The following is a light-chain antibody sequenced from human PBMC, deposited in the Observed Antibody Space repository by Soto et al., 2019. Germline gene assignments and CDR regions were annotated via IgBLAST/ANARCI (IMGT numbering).Light chain of an antibody. V-gene: IGLV4-69*01. CDR2: LNSDGSH. J-gene: IGLJ3*02. Sequence: QPVLTQSPSASASLGASVKLTCTLSSGHSSYAIAWHQQQPEKGPRYLMKLNSDGSHSKGDGIPDRFSGSSSGAERYLTISSLQSEDEAYYYCQTWGNGIHVFGGGTKLTVL. CDR3: QTWGNGIHV. CDR1: SGHSSYA.